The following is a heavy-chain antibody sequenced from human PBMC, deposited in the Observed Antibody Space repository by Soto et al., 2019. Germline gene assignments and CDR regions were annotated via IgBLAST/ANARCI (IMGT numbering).Heavy chain of an antibody. CDR2: ISVSGGST. Sequence: EVQLLESGGGLVQPGGSLRLYCAASGFTFSSYAMSWFRQAPGKGLEWVSAISVSGGSTYYAYSVKGRFTISRDNSKNTMYLKMNSLRAEDTAVYYCASDIRVVVAATGYCGKGTMVTVSS. CDR1: GFTFSSYA. D-gene: IGHD2-15*01. CDR3: ASDIRVVVAATGY. V-gene: IGHV3-23*01. J-gene: IGHJ4*02.